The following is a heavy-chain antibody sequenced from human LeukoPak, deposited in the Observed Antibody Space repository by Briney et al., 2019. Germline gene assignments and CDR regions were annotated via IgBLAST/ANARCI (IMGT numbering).Heavy chain of an antibody. CDR3: ARVSNDYGDPYYFDY. Sequence: QPGGSLRLSCAASGFTFSSYWMHWVRQAPGKGLVWVSRINSDGSSTSYADSVKGRFTISRDNAKNTLYLQMNSLRAEDTAVYYCARVSNDYGDPYYFDYWGQGTLVTVSS. D-gene: IGHD4-17*01. CDR1: GFTFSSYW. J-gene: IGHJ4*02. V-gene: IGHV3-74*01. CDR2: INSDGSST.